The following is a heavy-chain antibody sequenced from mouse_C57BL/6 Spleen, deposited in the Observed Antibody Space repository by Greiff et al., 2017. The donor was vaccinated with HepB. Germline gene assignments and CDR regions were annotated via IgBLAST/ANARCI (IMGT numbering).Heavy chain of an antibody. V-gene: IGHV1-84*01. CDR2: IYPGSGNT. D-gene: IGHD1-1*01. CDR1: GYTFTDYY. CDR3: ARSGYYYGSSYGYFDV. Sequence: QVHVKQSGPELVKPGASVKISCKASGYTFTDYYINWVKQRPGQGLEWIGWIYPGSGNTKYNEKFKGKATLTVDTSSSTAYMQLSSLTSEDSAVYFCARSGYYYGSSYGYFDVWGTGTTVTVSS. J-gene: IGHJ1*03.